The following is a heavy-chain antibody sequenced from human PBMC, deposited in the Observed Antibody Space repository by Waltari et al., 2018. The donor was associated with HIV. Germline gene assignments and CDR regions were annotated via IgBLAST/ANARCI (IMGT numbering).Heavy chain of an antibody. D-gene: IGHD6-25*01. Sequence: VQLVQSAAEVRKPGASVKVSCRAFEYTFTTYDINWLRQAPGQGLEWMGWMNPHTAKTGDAQKFQGRVIMTRDTSKNTAYLELTNLTSDDTAVYYCVRAKGSGRWARLFAYWGQGTLVSVSS. CDR1: EYTFTTYD. CDR3: VRAKGSGRWARLFAY. J-gene: IGHJ4*02. V-gene: IGHV1-8*01. CDR2: MNPHTAKT.